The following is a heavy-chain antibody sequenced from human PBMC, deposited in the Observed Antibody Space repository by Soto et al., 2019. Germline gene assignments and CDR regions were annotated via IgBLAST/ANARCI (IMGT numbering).Heavy chain of an antibody. Sequence: QVQLVQSGAEVRKPGASVKVSCKASGYTFTTYGISWVRQAPGQGLEWMGWISGYNGHTKYAQKFQGRVTMTTDTSTRTVYKDLRRRRSDDTAVEYCAREGEMPYYYYGLDVWGQGTTVTVSS. V-gene: IGHV1-18*01. CDR2: ISGYNGHT. CDR3: AREGEMPYYYYGLDV. CDR1: GYTFTTYG. J-gene: IGHJ6*02. D-gene: IGHD3-16*01.